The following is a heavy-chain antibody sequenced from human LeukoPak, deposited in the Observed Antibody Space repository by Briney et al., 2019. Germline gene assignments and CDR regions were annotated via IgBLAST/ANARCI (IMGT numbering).Heavy chain of an antibody. D-gene: IGHD1-7*01. J-gene: IGHJ4*02. CDR1: GYTFTSYY. V-gene: IGHV1-46*01. CDR2: INPSGGST. CDR3: ARDPGPRLTGTLLGIGY. Sequence: GASVKVSCKASGYTFTSYYMHWVRQAPGQGLEWMGIINPSGGSTSYAQKFQGRVTMTRDTSTSTVYMELSSLRSEDTAVYYCARDPGPRLTGTLLGIGYWGQGTLVTVSS.